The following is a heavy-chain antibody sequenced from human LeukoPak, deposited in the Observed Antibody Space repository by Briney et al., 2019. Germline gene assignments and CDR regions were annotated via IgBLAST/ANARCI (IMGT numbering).Heavy chain of an antibody. CDR1: GFNFGSYS. D-gene: IGHD4-17*01. CDR2: IWYDGSNK. J-gene: IGHJ6*02. V-gene: IGHV3-33*08. CDR3: TRASHDYGRADV. Sequence: GGSLRLSCAASGFNFGSYSMHWVRQAPGKGLEWVAVIWYDGSNKYYANSVKGRFTISRDNSKNTLYLQMNSLRAEDTAVYYCTRASHDYGRADVWGQGTTVTVSS.